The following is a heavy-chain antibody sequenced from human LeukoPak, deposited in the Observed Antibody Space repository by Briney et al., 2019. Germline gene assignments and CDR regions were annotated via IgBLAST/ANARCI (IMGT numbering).Heavy chain of an antibody. V-gene: IGHV3-21*01. CDR3: ARDLAAYGDLTTGY. D-gene: IGHD4-17*01. Sequence: GGSLRLSCAASGFTFSSYSTNWVRQAPGKGLEWVSSISSSSSYIYYADSVKGRFTISRDNAKNSLYLQMNSLRAEDTAVYYCARDLAAYGDLTTGYWGQGTLVTVSS. J-gene: IGHJ4*02. CDR1: GFTFSSYS. CDR2: ISSSSSYI.